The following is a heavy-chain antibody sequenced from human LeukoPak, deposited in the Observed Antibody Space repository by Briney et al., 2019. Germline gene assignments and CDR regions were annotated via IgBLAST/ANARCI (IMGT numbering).Heavy chain of an antibody. Sequence: GGSLRLSCAASGFTFGSYSMNWVRQAPGKGLEWVSSISSSSSYIYYADSVKGRFTISRDNAKNSLYLQMNSLRAEDTAVYYCARTMYSSGWFDYWGQGTLVTVSS. V-gene: IGHV3-21*01. CDR1: GFTFGSYS. D-gene: IGHD6-19*01. J-gene: IGHJ4*02. CDR2: ISSSSSYI. CDR3: ARTMYSSGWFDY.